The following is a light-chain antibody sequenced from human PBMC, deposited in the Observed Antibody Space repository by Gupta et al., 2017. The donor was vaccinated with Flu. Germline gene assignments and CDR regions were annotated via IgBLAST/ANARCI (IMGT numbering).Light chain of an antibody. CDR3: CSYGGSKF. CDR2: EVN. Sequence: QSALTQPPSASGSPGQSVTISCTETSSDVGGYNYVSWYQQHPGKAPKLIIYEVNKRPAGVPDRFSGSKSGNTASLTVSGLLAEDEADYYCCSYGGSKFFGGGTKLTVL. CDR1: SSDVGGYNY. V-gene: IGLV2-8*01. J-gene: IGLJ2*01.